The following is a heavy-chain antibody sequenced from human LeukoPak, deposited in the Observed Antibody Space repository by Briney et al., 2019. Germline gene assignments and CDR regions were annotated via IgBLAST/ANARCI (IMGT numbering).Heavy chain of an antibody. CDR1: GYSFTTYD. V-gene: IGHV1-18*01. Sequence: VXSVKVSCTTSGYSFTTYDINWVRQAPGQGLEWLGWISVNSGATKNAQNIQGRVSLTTDTSTNTAYLDLRSLRSDDTAVYYCARGKKYTGLDFWGLGTLVTVSS. CDR2: ISVNSGAT. J-gene: IGHJ1*01. D-gene: IGHD3/OR15-3a*01. CDR3: ARGKKYTGLDF.